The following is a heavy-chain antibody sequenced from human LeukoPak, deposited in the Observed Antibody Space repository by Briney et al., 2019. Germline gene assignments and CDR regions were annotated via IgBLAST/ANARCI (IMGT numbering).Heavy chain of an antibody. V-gene: IGHV3-11*01. D-gene: IGHD7-27*01. J-gene: IGHJ5*01. CDR1: GFTFNDHY. CDR3: ARSNGDSDVNWLDS. CDR2: ISSWGTIV. Sequence: GGSLRLSCAASGFTFNDHYMAWVRQSPGKGLEWVSYISSWGTIVHYADSVEGRFTLSRDNADNSLVLQMHSLRVEDTAIYYCARSNGDSDVNWLDSWGQGTLVIVSS.